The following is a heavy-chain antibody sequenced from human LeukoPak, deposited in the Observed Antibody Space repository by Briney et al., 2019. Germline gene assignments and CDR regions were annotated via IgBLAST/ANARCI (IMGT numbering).Heavy chain of an antibody. J-gene: IGHJ4*02. D-gene: IGHD2-15*01. CDR1: GFTISDYY. CDR2: ISGSSTYT. CDR3: ARTYCSRGSCYLDY. V-gene: IGHV3-11*03. Sequence: PGGSLRLSCSASGFTISDYYMSWIRQAPGKGLEWVSYISGSSTYTNYADSVKGRFTISRDNAKNSVYLQMMSLRAEDTAVYFCARTYCSRGSCYLDYCGQGTLVTVSS.